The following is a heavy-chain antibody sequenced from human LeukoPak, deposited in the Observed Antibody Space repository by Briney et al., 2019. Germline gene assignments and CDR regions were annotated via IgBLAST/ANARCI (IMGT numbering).Heavy chain of an antibody. CDR3: TRNSLDY. V-gene: IGHV3-7*03. J-gene: IGHJ4*02. CDR2: IKRDGSQK. CDR1: GFSFSSNW. Sequence: GGSLRLSCAAPGFSFSSNWMGWVRQAPGKGLEWVAHIKRDGSQKYYLDSVKGRFTITRDNAENSLYLQMNGLRAEDTAVYYCTRNSLDYWGLGTLVTVSS.